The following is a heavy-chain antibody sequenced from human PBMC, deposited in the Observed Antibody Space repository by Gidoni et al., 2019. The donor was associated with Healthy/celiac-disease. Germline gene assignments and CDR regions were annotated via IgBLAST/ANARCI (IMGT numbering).Heavy chain of an antibody. CDR1: GFTFDDYA. D-gene: IGHD1-26*01. V-gene: IGHV3-9*01. CDR3: AKDSHPNEWELLGAFDI. Sequence: EVQLVESGGGLVQPGRSLRLSCAASGFTFDDYAMHWVRQAPGKGLEWVSGISWNSGSIGYADSVKGRFTISRDNAKNSLYLQMNSLRAEDTALYYCAKDSHPNEWELLGAFDIWGQGTMVTVSS. CDR2: ISWNSGSI. J-gene: IGHJ3*02.